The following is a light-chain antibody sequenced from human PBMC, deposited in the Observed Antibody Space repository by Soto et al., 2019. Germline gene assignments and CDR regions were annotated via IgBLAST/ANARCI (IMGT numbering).Light chain of an antibody. J-gene: IGKJ1*01. V-gene: IGKV1-39*02. Sequence: DIQLTQSPSTLSASVGDRVTITCRASQSINSYLNWYQHKPGKAPKVLIYAASSLQSGVPSRFSGSGSGTDFTLTISRLDPEDFAVYYCQKYGSSASFGQGTKVDIK. CDR1: QSINSY. CDR3: QKYGSSAS. CDR2: AAS.